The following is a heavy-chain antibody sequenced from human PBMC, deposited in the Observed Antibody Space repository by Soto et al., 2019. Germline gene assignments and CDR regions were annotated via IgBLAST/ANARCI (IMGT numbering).Heavy chain of an antibody. CDR2: IIPIFGTA. D-gene: IGHD3-9*01. CDR3: ARVLRYFDWLLTPNYYYGMDV. Sequence: SVKVSCKASGGTFSSYAISWVRQAPGQRLEWMGGIIPIFGTANYAQKFQGRVTITADESTSTAYMELSSLRSEDTAVYYCARVLRYFDWLLTPNYYYGMDVWGQGTTVTVSS. V-gene: IGHV1-69*13. CDR1: GGTFSSYA. J-gene: IGHJ6*02.